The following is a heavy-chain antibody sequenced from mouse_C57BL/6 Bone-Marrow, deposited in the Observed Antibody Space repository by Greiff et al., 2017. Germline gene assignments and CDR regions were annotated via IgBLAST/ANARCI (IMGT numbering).Heavy chain of an antibody. D-gene: IGHD1-1*01. Sequence: QVQLQQPGAELVMPGASVKLSCKASGYTFTSYWMHWVKQRPGQGLEWIGEIDPSDSYTNYNQKFKGKSTLTVDKSSSTAYMQLSSLTSEDSAVYYCATTVVGGKDYWGQGTTLTVSS. V-gene: IGHV1-69*01. J-gene: IGHJ2*01. CDR1: GYTFTSYW. CDR3: ATTVVGGKDY. CDR2: IDPSDSYT.